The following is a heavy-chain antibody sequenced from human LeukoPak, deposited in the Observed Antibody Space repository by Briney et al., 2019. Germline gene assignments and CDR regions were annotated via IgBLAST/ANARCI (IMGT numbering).Heavy chain of an antibody. V-gene: IGHV1-69*04. Sequence: SVKVSCKASGGTFSSCAISWVRQAPGQGLEWMGRIIPILGIANYAQKFQGRVTITADKSTTTAYMELSSLRSEDTAVYYCATAQNYYDSSGSSDAFDIWGQGTMVTVSS. CDR1: GGTFSSCA. CDR3: ATAQNYYDSSGSSDAFDI. J-gene: IGHJ3*02. CDR2: IIPILGIA. D-gene: IGHD3-22*01.